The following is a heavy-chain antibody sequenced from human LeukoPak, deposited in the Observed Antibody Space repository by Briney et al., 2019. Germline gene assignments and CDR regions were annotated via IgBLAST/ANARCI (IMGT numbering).Heavy chain of an antibody. V-gene: IGHV3-23*01. CDR1: GFSFSNYA. CDR2: ISGHDDST. J-gene: IGHJ4*02. Sequence: PGASLRLSCAASGFSFSNYAMSWVRQVPGKGLEWVSAISGHDDSTYYADSVKGRFTISRDTSKNTLYLQMNSLRAEDTAVYYCAKWGDYDVLTGYYDSDYWGQGTLVTVSS. D-gene: IGHD3-9*01. CDR3: AKWGDYDVLTGYYDSDY.